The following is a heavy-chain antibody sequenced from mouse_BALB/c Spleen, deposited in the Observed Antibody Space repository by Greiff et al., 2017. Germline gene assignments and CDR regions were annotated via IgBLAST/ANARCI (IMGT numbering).Heavy chain of an antibody. CDR2: INPSNGRT. CDR1: GYTFTSYW. CDR3: ARYDFDY. V-gene: IGHV1S81*02. D-gene: IGHD2-3*01. Sequence: QVHVKQPGAELVKPGASVKLSCKASGYTFTSYWMHWVKQRPGQGLEWIGEINPSNGRTNYNEKFKSKATLTVDKSSSTAYMQLSSLTSEDSAVYYCARYDFDYWGQGTTLTVSS. J-gene: IGHJ2*01.